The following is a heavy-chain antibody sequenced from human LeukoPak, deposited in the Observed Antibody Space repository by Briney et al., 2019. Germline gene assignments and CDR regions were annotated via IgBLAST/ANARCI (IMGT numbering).Heavy chain of an antibody. CDR1: GYTFTGYY. D-gene: IGHD3-9*01. V-gene: IGHV1-2*04. J-gene: IGHJ4*02. CDR2: INPNSGGT. Sequence: GASVKVSCKASGYTFTGYYMHWVRQAPGQGLEWMGWINPNSGGTNYAQKFQGWVTMTRDTSISTAYMELSSLRSEDTAVYYCARGLHLAGYYRYWGQGTLVTVSS. CDR3: ARGLHLAGYYRY.